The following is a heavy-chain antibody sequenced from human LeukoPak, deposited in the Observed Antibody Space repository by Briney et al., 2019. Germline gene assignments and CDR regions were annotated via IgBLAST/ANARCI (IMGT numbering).Heavy chain of an antibody. V-gene: IGHV1-46*01. CDR1: GYTFTSYY. J-gene: IGHJ4*02. D-gene: IGHD4-17*01. CDR3: ARDYGDLPARVPYFDY. CDR2: INPSSGST. Sequence: ASVKVSCKASGYTFTSYYMHWVRQAPGQGLEWMGIINPSSGSTTYAQKFQGRVTMTRDTSTSTVCMELSSLRSEDTAVYYCARDYGDLPARVPYFDYWGQGTLVTVSS.